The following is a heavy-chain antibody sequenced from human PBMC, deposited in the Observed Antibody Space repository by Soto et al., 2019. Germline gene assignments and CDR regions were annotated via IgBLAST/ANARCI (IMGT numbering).Heavy chain of an antibody. CDR1: GFTFSSYS. Sequence: EVQLVESGGGLVKPGGSLRLSCAASGFTFSSYSMNWVRQAPGKGLEWVSSISSSSSYIYYADSVKGRFTISRDNAKNSLYLQMNSLRAEDTAVYYCARPSMITFGGVIVTDHHFDYWGQGTLVTVSS. D-gene: IGHD3-16*02. CDR3: ARPSMITFGGVIVTDHHFDY. J-gene: IGHJ4*02. V-gene: IGHV3-21*01. CDR2: ISSSSSYI.